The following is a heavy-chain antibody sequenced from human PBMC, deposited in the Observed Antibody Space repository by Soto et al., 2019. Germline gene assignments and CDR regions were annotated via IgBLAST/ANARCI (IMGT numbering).Heavy chain of an antibody. CDR2: ISYDGSNK. CDR1: GFTFSSYA. CDR3: ARDGGLRFFYYYGMDV. J-gene: IGHJ6*02. Sequence: GGSLRLSCAASGFTFSSYAMHWGRQAAGKGLEWVAVISYDGSNKYYADSVKGRFTISRDNSKNTLYLQMNSLRAEDTAVYYCARDGGLRFFYYYGMDVWGQGTTVTVSS. D-gene: IGHD3-3*01. V-gene: IGHV3-30-3*01.